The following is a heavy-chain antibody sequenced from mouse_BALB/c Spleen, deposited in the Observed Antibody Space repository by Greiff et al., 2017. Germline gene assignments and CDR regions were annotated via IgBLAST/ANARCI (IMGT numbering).Heavy chain of an antibody. J-gene: IGHJ3*01. Sequence: QVQLKQSGAELVRPGTSVKVSCKASGYAFTNYLIEWVKQRPGQGLEWIGVINPGSGGTNYNEKFKGKATLTADKSSSTAYMQLSSLTSDDSAVYFCAKTARAPFAYWGQGTLVTVSA. CDR2: INPGSGGT. D-gene: IGHD3-2*01. V-gene: IGHV1-54*01. CDR3: AKTARAPFAY. CDR1: GYAFTNYL.